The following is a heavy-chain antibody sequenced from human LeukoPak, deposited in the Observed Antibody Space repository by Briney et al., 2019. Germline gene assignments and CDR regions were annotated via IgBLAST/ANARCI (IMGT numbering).Heavy chain of an antibody. CDR3: ARGPRGSGLFDY. V-gene: IGHV4-31*03. CDR1: GVSISSGGYY. J-gene: IGHJ4*02. D-gene: IGHD3-22*01. CDR2: IYYSGST. Sequence: NPSETLSLTCTVSGVSISSGGYYWSWLRQHPGKGLEWIGYIYYSGSTYYNPSLKSRVTTSVDTSKNQFSLKLSSVTAADTAVYYCARGPRGSGLFDYWGQGTLVTVSS.